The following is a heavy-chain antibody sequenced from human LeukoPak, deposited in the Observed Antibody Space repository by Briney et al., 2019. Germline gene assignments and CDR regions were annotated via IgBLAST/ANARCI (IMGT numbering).Heavy chain of an antibody. CDR2: INPNSGGT. D-gene: IGHD5-18*01. CDR3: ARDVYSYGSNWFDP. CDR1: GYTFTGYY. V-gene: IGHV1-2*02. Sequence: ASVKVSCKASGYTFTGYYMHWVRQAPGQGLEWMGWINPNSGGTNYAQKFQGRVTMTRDTSISTAYMELSSLRSEDTAVYYCARDVYSYGSNWFDPWGQGTLVTVSS. J-gene: IGHJ5*02.